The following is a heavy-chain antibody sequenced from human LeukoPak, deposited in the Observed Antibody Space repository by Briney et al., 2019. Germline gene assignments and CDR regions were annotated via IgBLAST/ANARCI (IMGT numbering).Heavy chain of an antibody. V-gene: IGHV3-48*04. Sequence: PGGSLRLSCAASGFTFSSYSMNWVRQAPGKGLEWVSYISSSSSTIYYADSVKGRFTISRDNAKNSLYLQMNSLRAEDTAVYYCARTQKNWGSLPRNAFDIWGQGTMVTVSS. CDR2: ISSSSSTI. J-gene: IGHJ3*02. CDR3: ARTQKNWGSLPRNAFDI. CDR1: GFTFSSYS. D-gene: IGHD7-27*01.